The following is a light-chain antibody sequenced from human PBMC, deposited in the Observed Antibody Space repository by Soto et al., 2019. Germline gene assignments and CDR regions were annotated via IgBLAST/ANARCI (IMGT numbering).Light chain of an antibody. J-gene: IGKJ5*01. V-gene: IGKV1-9*01. CDR1: QGISSH. Sequence: DIQLTQSPSFLSASVGDRVTITCRASQGISSHLAWYQQKPGKAPKLLIYDASTLQSEAPSRFSGSGSGTEFTLTISSLLPEDFATYHYQQLKSFPLNFGQGTRLEIK. CDR2: DAS. CDR3: QQLKSFPLN.